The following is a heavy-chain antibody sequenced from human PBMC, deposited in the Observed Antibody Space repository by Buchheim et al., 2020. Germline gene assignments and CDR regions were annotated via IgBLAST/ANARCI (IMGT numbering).Heavy chain of an antibody. J-gene: IGHJ6*03. CDR1: GFTFSSYA. CDR3: AKGCGGKGYDYYYYYYYYMDV. V-gene: IGHV3-23*01. Sequence: EVQLLESGGGLVQPGGSLRLSCAASGFTFSSYAMSWVRQAPGKGLEWVSAISGSGGSTYYADSAKGRFTISRDNSKNTLYLQMNSLRAEDTAVYYCAKGCGGKGYDYYYYYYYYMDVWGKGTT. D-gene: IGHD4-11*01. CDR2: ISGSGGST.